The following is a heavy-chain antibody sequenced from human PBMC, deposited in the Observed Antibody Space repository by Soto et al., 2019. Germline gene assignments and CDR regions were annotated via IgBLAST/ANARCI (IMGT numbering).Heavy chain of an antibody. Sequence: QVQLVESGGGVVQPGRSLRLSCAASGFTFSSYGMHWVRQAPGKGLEWVAVIWYDGSNKYYADSVKGRFTISRDNSKNTLLLQMISLSAEDTAVYYCARDRVYSSSWPDYWGQGTLVTVSS. CDR2: IWYDGSNK. CDR1: GFTFSSYG. CDR3: ARDRVYSSSWPDY. V-gene: IGHV3-33*01. J-gene: IGHJ4*02. D-gene: IGHD6-13*01.